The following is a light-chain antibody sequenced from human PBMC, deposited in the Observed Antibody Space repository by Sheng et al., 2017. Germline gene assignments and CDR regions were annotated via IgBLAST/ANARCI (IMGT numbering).Light chain of an antibody. CDR1: KLGDKY. CDR3: GTWDSSLSLYV. Sequence: SYELTQPPSVSVSPGQTASITCSGDKLGDKYACWYQQKPGQSPVLVIYQDSKRPSGIPDRFSGSKSGTSATLGITGLQTGDEADYYCGTWDSSLSLYVFGTGTKVTVL. V-gene: IGLV3-1*01. CDR2: QDS. J-gene: IGLJ1*01.